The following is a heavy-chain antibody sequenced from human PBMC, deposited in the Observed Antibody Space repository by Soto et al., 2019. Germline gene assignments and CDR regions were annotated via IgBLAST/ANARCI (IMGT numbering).Heavy chain of an antibody. CDR3: AKDREDTYWYFDL. D-gene: IGHD1-26*01. CDR1: GFTFSSYA. Sequence: EVQLLESGGGLVQPGGSLRLSCAASGFTFSSYAMSWVRQAPGKGLEWVSAISGSGGSTYYADSVKGRFTISRDNSKNTLYLQMNSLSAEDTAVYYCAKDREDTYWYFDLWGRGTLVTVSS. J-gene: IGHJ2*01. CDR2: ISGSGGST. V-gene: IGHV3-23*01.